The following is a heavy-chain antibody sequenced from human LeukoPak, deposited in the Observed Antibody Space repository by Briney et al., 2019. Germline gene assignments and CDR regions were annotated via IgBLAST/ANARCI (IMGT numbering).Heavy chain of an antibody. CDR1: GFTFSNHA. J-gene: IGHJ5*02. Sequence: GGSLRLSCVASGFTFSNHAMTWVRQAPGKGLEWVSAISADAVDTFYAPSVKGRFIISRDNSKNTMHLQINSLRAEDTAIYYCAKDVWWSVSWGQGTLVTVSS. CDR2: ISADAVDT. CDR3: AKDVWWSVS. V-gene: IGHV3-23*01. D-gene: IGHD2-8*02.